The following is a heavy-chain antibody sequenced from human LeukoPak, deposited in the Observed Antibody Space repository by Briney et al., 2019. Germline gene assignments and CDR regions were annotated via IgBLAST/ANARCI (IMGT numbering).Heavy chain of an antibody. J-gene: IGHJ4*02. CDR1: GLTFGDSA. CDR2: IRTKPNIYAT. Sequence: GGSLRLSCAASGLTFGDSAIHWVRQASGRGLEWVGRIRTKPNIYATAYAASVKGRFSISRDDSQNTAFLQLNSLQTEDTAVYYCAKDPYYYGSGSYLDYWGQGTLVTVSS. V-gene: IGHV3-73*01. CDR3: AKDPYYYGSGSYLDY. D-gene: IGHD3-10*01.